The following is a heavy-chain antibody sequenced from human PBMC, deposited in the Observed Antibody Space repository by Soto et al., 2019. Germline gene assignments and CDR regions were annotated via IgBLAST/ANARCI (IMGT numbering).Heavy chain of an antibody. CDR3: AKEGTGAADSSGWQDFDY. CDR2: IIGSGDTT. D-gene: IGHD6-19*01. CDR1: GFTFSTYA. V-gene: IGHV3-23*01. J-gene: IGHJ4*02. Sequence: GGSLRLSCAASGFTFSTYAMTWVRQAPGKGLEWVSGIIGSGDTTYYADSVKGRFTISRDNPKNTLYLQMSSLRAEDTAVYYCAKEGTGAADSSGWQDFDYWGQGTLVTVSS.